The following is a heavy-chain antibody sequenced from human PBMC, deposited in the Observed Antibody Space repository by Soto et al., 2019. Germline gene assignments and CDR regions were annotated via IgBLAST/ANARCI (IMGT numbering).Heavy chain of an antibody. V-gene: IGHV3-9*01. J-gene: IGHJ3*02. CDR2: ISWNSGSI. Sequence: GGSLRLSCAASGFTFDDYAMHWVRQAPGKGLEWVSGISWNSGSIGYADSVKGRFTISRDNAKNSLYLQMNSLRAEDTALYYCAKDINGGYDFSAYLTGDAFDIWGQGTMVTVSS. D-gene: IGHD5-12*01. CDR1: GFTFDDYA. CDR3: AKDINGGYDFSAYLTGDAFDI.